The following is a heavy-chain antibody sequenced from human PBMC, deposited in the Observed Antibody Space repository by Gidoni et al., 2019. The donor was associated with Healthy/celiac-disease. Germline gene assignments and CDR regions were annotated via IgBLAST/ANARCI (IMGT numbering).Heavy chain of an antibody. CDR3: ARAEPGIATAGVHNWFDP. V-gene: IGHV4-59*01. CDR1: GGSISSYY. Sequence: QVQLQESGPGLVKPSATLSLTCTVSGGSISSYYWSWIRQPPGKGLEWIGDIYYSGNTNYNPSLKSRVTISVDTSKNQFSLKLSSVTAADTAVYYCARAEPGIATAGVHNWFDPWGQGTLVTVSS. CDR2: IYYSGNT. D-gene: IGHD6-13*01. J-gene: IGHJ5*02.